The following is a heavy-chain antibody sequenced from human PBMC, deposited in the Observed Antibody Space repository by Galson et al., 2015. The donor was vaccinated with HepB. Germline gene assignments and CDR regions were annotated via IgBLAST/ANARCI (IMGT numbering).Heavy chain of an antibody. CDR3: AGYSSSWYFRWGAFDI. J-gene: IGHJ3*02. Sequence: SLRLSCAASGFTFSSYWMSWVRQAPGKGLEWVANIKQDGSEKYYVDSVKGRFTISRDNAKNSLYLQMNSLRAEDTAVYYCAGYSSSWYFRWGAFDIWGQGTMVTVSS. V-gene: IGHV3-7*03. D-gene: IGHD6-13*01. CDR1: GFTFSSYW. CDR2: IKQDGSEK.